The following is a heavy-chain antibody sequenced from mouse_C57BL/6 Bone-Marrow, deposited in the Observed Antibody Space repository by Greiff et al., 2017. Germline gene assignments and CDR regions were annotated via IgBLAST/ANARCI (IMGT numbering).Heavy chain of an antibody. D-gene: IGHD1-1*01. V-gene: IGHV5-17*01. J-gene: IGHJ1*03. CDR1: GFTFSDYG. Sequence: EVQVVESGGGLVKPGGSLKLSCAASGFTFSDYGMHWVRQAPEKGLEWVAYISSGSSTIYYADTVKGRFTISRDNAKNTLFLQMTSLRSEDTAMYYCARTTVVADWYFDVWGTGTTVTVSS. CDR3: ARTTVVADWYFDV. CDR2: ISSGSSTI.